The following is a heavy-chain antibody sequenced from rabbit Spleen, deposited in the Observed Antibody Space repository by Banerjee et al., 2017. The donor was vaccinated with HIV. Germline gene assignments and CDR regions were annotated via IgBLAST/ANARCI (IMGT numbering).Heavy chain of an antibody. Sequence: VESGGGLVRPEGSLTLTCKASGFTLSTYWICWVRQAPGKGLEWIGCIDTGNGATDYATWAKGRFTISTTSSTTVTLQMTSLTAADTATYFCVRDLAGAIGWNFYLWGQGTLVTVS. CDR2: IDTGNGAT. CDR3: VRDLAGAIGWNFYL. CDR1: GFTLSTYW. V-gene: IGHV1S45*01. D-gene: IGHD4-1*01. J-gene: IGHJ6*01.